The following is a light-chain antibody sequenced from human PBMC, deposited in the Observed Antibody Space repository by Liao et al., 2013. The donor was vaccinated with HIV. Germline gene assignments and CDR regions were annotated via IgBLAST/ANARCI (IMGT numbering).Light chain of an antibody. CDR1: KLGNRY. CDR3: QMWDHSSDHVV. J-gene: IGLJ2*01. CDR2: YDS. V-gene: IGLV3-21*01. Sequence: SYELTQAPSVSVPPGQTASITCSGDKLGNRYTCWYQQKPGQAPVVVIHYDSARPSGISERFSGSNSVNTATLTISTVEAGDEADYYCQMWDHSSDHVVFGGGTKLTVL.